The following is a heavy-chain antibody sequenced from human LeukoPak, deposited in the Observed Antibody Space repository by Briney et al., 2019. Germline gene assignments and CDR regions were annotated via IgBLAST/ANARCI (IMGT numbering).Heavy chain of an antibody. CDR1: GFSFSRYA. D-gene: IGHD3-22*01. CDR2: ISSNGGIT. CDR3: ASSYHYDNSGYYPFDC. V-gene: IGHV3-64*01. J-gene: IGHJ4*02. Sequence: PGGSLRLSCETSGFSFSRYAMHWVRQAPGKGLEYVSAISSNGGITYYAKSVKGRFVISRDNSKNTLNLQMGSLRAEDMAVYYCASSYHYDNSGYYPFDCWGQGTLVTVSS.